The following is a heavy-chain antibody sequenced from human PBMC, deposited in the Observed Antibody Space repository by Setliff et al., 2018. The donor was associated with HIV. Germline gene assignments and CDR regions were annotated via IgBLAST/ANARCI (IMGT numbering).Heavy chain of an antibody. CDR1: GFTFSSYG. J-gene: IGHJ3*01. D-gene: IGHD3-22*01. CDR2: IWYDGTNK. Sequence: PGGSLRLSCAASGFTFSSYGMHWVRQAPGKGLEWVAVIWYDGTNKYYADSVKGRFTISRDSSKNTLSLQMNSPRAEDTAVYHCATGYYYASKRAFDFWGQGTMVTVSS. CDR3: ATGYYYASKRAFDF. V-gene: IGHV3-33*01.